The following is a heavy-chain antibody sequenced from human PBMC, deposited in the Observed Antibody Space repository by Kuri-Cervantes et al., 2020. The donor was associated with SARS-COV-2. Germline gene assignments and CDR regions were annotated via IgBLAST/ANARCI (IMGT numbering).Heavy chain of an antibody. D-gene: IGHD1-26*01. J-gene: IGHJ4*02. Sequence: GESLKISCAASGFTFSSCSMNWVRQAPGKGLEWVSYISSSSSTIYYADSVKGRFTISRDNAKNSLYLQMNSLRAEDTAVYYCASDRVGASDYWGQGTLVTDSS. CDR2: ISSSSSTI. CDR1: GFTFSSCS. V-gene: IGHV3-48*01. CDR3: ASDRVGASDY.